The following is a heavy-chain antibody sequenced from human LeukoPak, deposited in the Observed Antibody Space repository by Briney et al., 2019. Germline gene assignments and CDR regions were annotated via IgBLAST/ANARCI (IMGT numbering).Heavy chain of an antibody. D-gene: IGHD2-2*01. V-gene: IGHV1-2*02. CDR1: GYTFTGYY. Sequence: ASVKVSCKASGYTFTGYYMHWVRLAPGQGLEWMGWTNPNSGGTNYAQKFQGRVTMTRDTSISTAYMELSRLRSDDTAVYYCARDAHCSSTSCPDYYYYYYMDVWGKGTTVTVSS. CDR3: ARDAHCSSTSCPDYYYYYYMDV. CDR2: TNPNSGGT. J-gene: IGHJ6*03.